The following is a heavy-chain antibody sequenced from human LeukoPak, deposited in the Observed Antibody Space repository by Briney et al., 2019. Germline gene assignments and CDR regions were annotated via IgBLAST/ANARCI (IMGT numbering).Heavy chain of an antibody. CDR2: IYYSGST. J-gene: IGHJ3*02. V-gene: IGHV4-59*01. CDR1: SGSISSYY. CDR3: ARDSFRDYVWGSYRYTEGAFDI. D-gene: IGHD3-16*02. Sequence: SETLSLTCTVSSGSISSYYWSWIRQPPGKGLEWIGYIYYSGSTNYNPSLKSRVTISVNTSKNQFSLKLSSVTAADTAVYYCARDSFRDYVWGSYRYTEGAFDIWGQGTMVTVSS.